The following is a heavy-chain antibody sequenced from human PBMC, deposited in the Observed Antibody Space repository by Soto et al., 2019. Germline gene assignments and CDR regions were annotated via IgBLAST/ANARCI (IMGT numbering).Heavy chain of an antibody. CDR3: ARADIVVVPAAIQGNWFDP. CDR1: GGSISSGDYY. CDR2: IYYSGST. V-gene: IGHV4-30-4*08. J-gene: IGHJ5*02. D-gene: IGHD2-2*01. Sequence: SETLSLTCTVSGGSISSGDYYWSWIRQPPGKGLEWIGYIYYSGSTYYNPSLKSRVTISVDTSKNQFSLKLGSVTAADTAVYYCARADIVVVPAAIQGNWFDPWGQGTLVTVSS.